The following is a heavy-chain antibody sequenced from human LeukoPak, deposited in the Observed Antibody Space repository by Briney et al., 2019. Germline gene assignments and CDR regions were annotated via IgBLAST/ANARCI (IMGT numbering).Heavy chain of an antibody. CDR2: IYYSGST. V-gene: IGHV4-31*03. J-gene: IGHJ3*02. D-gene: IGHD2-15*01. Sequence: SETLSLTCTVSGGSISSGGYYWSWIRQHPGKGLEWIVYIYYSGSTYYNPSLKSRVTISVDTSKNQFSLKLSSVTAADTAVYYCASTCSGGSCHAPGAFDIWGQGTMVTVSS. CDR3: ASTCSGGSCHAPGAFDI. CDR1: GGSISSGGYY.